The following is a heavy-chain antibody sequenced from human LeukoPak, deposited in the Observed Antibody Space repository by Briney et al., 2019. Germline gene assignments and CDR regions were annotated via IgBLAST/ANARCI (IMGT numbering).Heavy chain of an antibody. D-gene: IGHD4-17*01. CDR2: FYTSGST. Sequence: SETLSLTCTVSGDSITSYYWSWIRQLAGKGLEWIGRFYTSGSTKYNPSLKSRVTMSVDTSKNQFSLKLSSVTAADTAIYYCARGNDYADLSSWGQGTLVTVSS. V-gene: IGHV4-4*07. CDR1: GDSITSYY. J-gene: IGHJ5*02. CDR3: ARGNDYADLSS.